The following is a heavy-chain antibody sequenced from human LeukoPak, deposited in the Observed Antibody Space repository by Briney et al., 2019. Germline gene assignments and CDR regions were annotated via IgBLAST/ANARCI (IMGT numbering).Heavy chain of an antibody. J-gene: IGHJ6*02. V-gene: IGHV3-33*01. CDR3: ASDSPYYGMDV. Sequence: GGSLRLSCAASGFTFRSYGMHWVRQAPGKGLEWVAVIWYDGSYEYYADSVRGRFTISRDNSKNTLYLQMSGLRVEDTAVYHCASDSPYYGMDVWGQGTTVTVSS. CDR1: GFTFRSYG. CDR2: IWYDGSYE.